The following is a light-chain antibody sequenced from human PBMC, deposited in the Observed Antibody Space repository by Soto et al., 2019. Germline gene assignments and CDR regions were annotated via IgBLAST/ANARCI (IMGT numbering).Light chain of an antibody. Sequence: DIQMTQSPSTLSASVGDRVTITCRASQSISSWLAWYQQKPGKAPKLLIYDASSLESGVHSRFRGSGSDTEFTLTITNLQPDDFASQRCQQYNRYSLTLGGGTKVEIK. CDR1: QSISSW. CDR3: QQYNRYSLT. J-gene: IGKJ4*01. V-gene: IGKV1-5*01. CDR2: DAS.